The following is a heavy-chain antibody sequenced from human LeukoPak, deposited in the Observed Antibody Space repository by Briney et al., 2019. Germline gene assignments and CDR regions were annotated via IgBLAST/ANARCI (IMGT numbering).Heavy chain of an antibody. CDR2: IKVDGSEK. J-gene: IGHJ4*02. D-gene: IGHD2-15*01. CDR1: GFTFSGFW. V-gene: IGHV3-7*01. CDR3: TRNGRSLDY. Sequence: GGSLRLSCAASGFTFSGFWMSWVRQAPGKGLEWVANIKVDGSEKNYVDSVRGRFTISRDNAKNSLYLQMNSLRAEDTAVYYCTRNGRSLDYWGQGTLVIVSS.